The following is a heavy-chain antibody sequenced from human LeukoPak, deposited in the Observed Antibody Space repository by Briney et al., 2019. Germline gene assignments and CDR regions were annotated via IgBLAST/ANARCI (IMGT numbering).Heavy chain of an antibody. J-gene: IGHJ4*02. CDR2: ISYDGSNK. D-gene: IGHD6-19*01. Sequence: GGSLRLSCVASGFTFSSYAMHWVRQAPDNGLEWVALISYDGSNKYYADSVKGRFTISRDNSKNTLYLQMNSLRAEDTAVYYCARGGVYSSGSYYLYYFDYWGQGTLVTVSS. CDR1: GFTFSSYA. CDR3: ARGGVYSSGSYYLYYFDY. V-gene: IGHV3-30-3*01.